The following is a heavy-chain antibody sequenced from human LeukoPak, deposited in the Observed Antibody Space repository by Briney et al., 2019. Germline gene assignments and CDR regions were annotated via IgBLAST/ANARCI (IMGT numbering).Heavy chain of an antibody. CDR1: GFTFSSYA. CDR2: ISGSGGTT. D-gene: IGHD1-26*01. V-gene: IGHV3-23*01. Sequence: SGGSLRLSCAASGFTFSSYAMSWVRQAPGKGLEWVSVISGSGGTTFYTDSVKGRFTISRDNSKNMLFLQMNSLRVEDTADYYCARHPGDFTGIVNYYYMDVWGKGTAVTVSS. J-gene: IGHJ6*03. CDR3: ARHPGDFTGIVNYYYMDV.